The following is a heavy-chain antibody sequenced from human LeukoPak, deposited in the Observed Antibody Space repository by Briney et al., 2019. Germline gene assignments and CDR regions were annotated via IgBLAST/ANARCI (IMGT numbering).Heavy chain of an antibody. CDR1: GGSFSRYH. CDR3: ARQPMASVVPASRYFDL. Sequence: SETLSLTCAVYGGSFSRYHWSWIRQPPGEGLEWIGEINQSGSTNYNPSLKSRVTMSVDTSKNQFSLKLSSVTAADTAVYFCARQPMASVVPASRYFDLWGRGTLVTVSS. D-gene: IGHD4-23*01. J-gene: IGHJ2*01. V-gene: IGHV4-34*01. CDR2: INQSGST.